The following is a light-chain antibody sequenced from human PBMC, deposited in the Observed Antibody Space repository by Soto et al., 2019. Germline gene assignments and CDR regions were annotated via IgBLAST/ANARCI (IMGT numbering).Light chain of an antibody. CDR3: SSYTSSSTLL. V-gene: IGLV2-14*01. CDR1: SSDVGGYNY. CDR2: DVS. Sequence: QSVLTQPASVSGSPGQSIAISCTGTSSDVGGYNYVSWYQQHPGKATKLMIYDVSNRPSGVSNRFSGSKSGNTASLTISGLQAEDEADYYCSSYTSSSTLLFGTGTKVTVL. J-gene: IGLJ1*01.